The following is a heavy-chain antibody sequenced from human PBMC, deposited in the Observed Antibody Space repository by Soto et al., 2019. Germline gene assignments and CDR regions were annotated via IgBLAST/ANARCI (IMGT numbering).Heavy chain of an antibody. D-gene: IGHD2-15*01. CDR1: GGTFSSYA. V-gene: IGHV1-69*13. CDR2: IIPIFGTA. J-gene: IGHJ4*02. Sequence: ASVKVSCKASGGTFSSYAISWVRQAPGQGLEWMGGIIPIFGTANYAQKFQGRVTITADESTSTAYMELSSLRSEDTAVYYCARDWAGGPPLDFDYWGQGTLVTVSS. CDR3: ARDWAGGPPLDFDY.